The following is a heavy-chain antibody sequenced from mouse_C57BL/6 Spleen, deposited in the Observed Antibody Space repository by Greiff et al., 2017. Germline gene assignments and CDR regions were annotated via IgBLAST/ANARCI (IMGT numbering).Heavy chain of an antibody. D-gene: IGHD2-13*01. CDR1: GYTFTDYY. CDR3: VGESKNWYFDV. J-gene: IGHJ1*03. Sequence: EVQLQQSGPELVKPGASVKISCKASGYTFTDYYMNWVKQSHGKSLEWIGDINPNNGGTSYNQKFKGKATFTVDKSSSTAYMELRSLTSEDSAVYYCVGESKNWYFDVWGTGTTVTVSS. V-gene: IGHV1-26*01. CDR2: INPNNGGT.